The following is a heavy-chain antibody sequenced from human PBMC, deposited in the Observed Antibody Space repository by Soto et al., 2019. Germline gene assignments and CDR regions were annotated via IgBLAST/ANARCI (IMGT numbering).Heavy chain of an antibody. CDR3: ARGLDYYDSSGPIDY. CDR2: ISSSSSYI. CDR1: GFTFSSYS. V-gene: IGHV3-21*01. J-gene: IGHJ4*02. Sequence: PGGSLRLSCSASGFTFSSYSMNWVRQAPGKGLEWVSSISSSSSYIYYADSVKGRFTISRDNAKNSLYLQMNSLRAEDTAVYYCARGLDYYDSSGPIDYWGQGTLVTVSS. D-gene: IGHD3-22*01.